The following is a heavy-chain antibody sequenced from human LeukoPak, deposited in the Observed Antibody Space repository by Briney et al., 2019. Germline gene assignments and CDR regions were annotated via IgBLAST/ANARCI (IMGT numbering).Heavy chain of an antibody. CDR1: GYTFTSYD. V-gene: IGHV1-8*01. CDR3: ARGSGYCSGGSCYVNWFDP. J-gene: IGHJ5*02. Sequence: ASVKVSSKASGYTFTSYDINWVRQATGQGLEWMGWMNPNSGNTGYAQKFQGRVTMTRNTSISTAYMELSSLRSEDTAVYYCARGSGYCSGGSCYVNWFDPWGQGTLVTVSS. D-gene: IGHD2-15*01. CDR2: MNPNSGNT.